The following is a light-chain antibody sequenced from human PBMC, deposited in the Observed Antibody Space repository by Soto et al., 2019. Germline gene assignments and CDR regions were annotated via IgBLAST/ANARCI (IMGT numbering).Light chain of an antibody. J-gene: IGLJ1*01. CDR1: SSDVVADNF. V-gene: IGLV2-14*03. CDR3: SSYTSSSTHV. CDR2: DVS. Sequence: QSALTQPASVSGSRGQSITISCTGTSSDVVADNFVSWYQQHPGKLPKLMIFDVSRRPSGVSDRFSGSKSGNTASLTISGLQAEDEGDYYCSSYTSSSTHVFGSGTKITVL.